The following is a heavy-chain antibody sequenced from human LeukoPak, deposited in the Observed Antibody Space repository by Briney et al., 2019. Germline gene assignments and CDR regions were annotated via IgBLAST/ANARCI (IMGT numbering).Heavy chain of an antibody. V-gene: IGHV3-30*02. J-gene: IGHJ4*02. CDR3: AREDYDILTGYYRHFDY. CDR1: GFTFSSYG. D-gene: IGHD3-9*01. Sequence: PGGSLRLSCAASGFTFSSYGMHWVRQTPGKGLEWVAFIRYDGTNKHYADSVKGRFTISRDNSTNTLYLQMNSLRPEDTAVYYCAREDYDILTGYYRHFDYWGQGTLVTVSS. CDR2: IRYDGTNK.